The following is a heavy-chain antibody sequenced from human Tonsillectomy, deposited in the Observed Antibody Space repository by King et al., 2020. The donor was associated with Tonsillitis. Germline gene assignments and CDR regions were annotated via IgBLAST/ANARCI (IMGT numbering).Heavy chain of an antibody. D-gene: IGHD3-10*01. Sequence: VQLVQSGAEVKKPGASVKVSCKASGYTLTGSYLHWLRQAPGLGLEWMGWINPNSGGTNYAQKCQGRVTMTRDTSISTAYMELSGLSSDDTAVYYCARSSSGDVWGQGTTVTVSS. CDR1: GYTLTGSY. J-gene: IGHJ6*02. V-gene: IGHV1-2*02. CDR3: ARSSSGDV. CDR2: INPNSGGT.